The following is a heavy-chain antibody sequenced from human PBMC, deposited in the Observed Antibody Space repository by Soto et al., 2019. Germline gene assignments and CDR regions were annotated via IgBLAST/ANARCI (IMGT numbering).Heavy chain of an antibody. CDR2: ISYDGNNK. Sequence: PGGSLRLSCAASEFTFSNYAMHWVRQAPGKGLQWLAVISYDGNNKYYADSVKGRFTISRDNAKNSLYLQMNSLRAEDTAVYYCAREYCSSTSCLNWFDPWGQGTLVTVSS. CDR3: AREYCSSTSCLNWFDP. V-gene: IGHV3-30*03. J-gene: IGHJ5*02. CDR1: EFTFSNYA. D-gene: IGHD2-2*01.